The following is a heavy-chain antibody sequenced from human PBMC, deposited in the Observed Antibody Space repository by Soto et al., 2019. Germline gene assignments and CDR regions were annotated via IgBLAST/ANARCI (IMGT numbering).Heavy chain of an antibody. CDR3: ARDIEVRYFEDGMDV. Sequence: QGLEWMGGIIPIFGTANYAQKFQGRVTITADKSTSTAYMELSSLRSEDTAVYYCARDIEVRYFEDGMDVWGQGTTVTVSS. V-gene: IGHV1-69*06. CDR2: IIPIFGTA. J-gene: IGHJ6*02. D-gene: IGHD3-9*01.